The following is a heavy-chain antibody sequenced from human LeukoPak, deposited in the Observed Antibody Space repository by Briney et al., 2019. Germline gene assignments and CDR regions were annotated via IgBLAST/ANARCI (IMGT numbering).Heavy chain of an antibody. CDR2: IWNDGSNE. CDR1: GFIFSSYG. Sequence: PGGSLRLSCAASGFIFSSYGMHWVRQAPGKGLEWVAVIWNDGSNEFYADSVKGLFIISRDNSKNTLYLQMNSLRAEDTAVYYCARHSYGSGSYYNVPYYYYGMDVWGQGTTVTVSS. CDR3: ARHSYGSGSYYNVPYYYYGMDV. J-gene: IGHJ6*02. V-gene: IGHV3-33*01. D-gene: IGHD3-10*01.